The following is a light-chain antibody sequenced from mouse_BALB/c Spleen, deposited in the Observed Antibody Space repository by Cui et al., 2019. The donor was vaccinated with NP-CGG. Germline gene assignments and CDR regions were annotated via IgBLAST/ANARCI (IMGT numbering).Light chain of an antibody. V-gene: IGLV1*01. Sequence: HAAVTQESALTTSSGETVTLTCRSSTGAVTTSNYANWVQEKPDHLFTGLIGGTNNRVPGVPARFSGSLIGDKAALTITGAQTEDEAIYFCALWYSNHWVFGGGTKLTVL. CDR3: ALWYSNHWV. CDR2: GTN. CDR1: TGAVTTSNY. J-gene: IGLJ1*01.